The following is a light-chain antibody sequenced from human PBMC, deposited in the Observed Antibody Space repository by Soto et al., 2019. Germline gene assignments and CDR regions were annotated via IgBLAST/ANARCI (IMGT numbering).Light chain of an antibody. CDR3: CSYAGSTTYVV. J-gene: IGLJ2*01. V-gene: IGLV2-23*02. CDR1: SSDVGGYNY. CDR2: EVS. Sequence: QSVLTQPPSASGSPGQSVTISCTGTSSDVGGYNYVSWYQQHPGKAPKLMIYEVSKRPSGVSNRFSGSKSGNTASLTISGLQAEDEADYYCCSYAGSTTYVVFGGGTKVTVL.